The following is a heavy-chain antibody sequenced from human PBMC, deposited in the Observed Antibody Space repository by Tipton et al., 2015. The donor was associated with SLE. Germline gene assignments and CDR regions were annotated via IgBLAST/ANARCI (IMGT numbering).Heavy chain of an antibody. CDR2: IYHSGST. D-gene: IGHD1/OR15-1a*01. V-gene: IGHV4-39*01. J-gene: IGHJ4*02. CDR1: GDSIRSSSYY. CDR3: ATEHFDY. Sequence: TLSLTCTVSGDSIRSSSYYWGWIRQPPGKGLEWIGAIYHSGSTYYSPSLRSRVTISVDTSKNQFSLRLNSVTAADTAMYYCATEHFDYWGQGTLVTVSP.